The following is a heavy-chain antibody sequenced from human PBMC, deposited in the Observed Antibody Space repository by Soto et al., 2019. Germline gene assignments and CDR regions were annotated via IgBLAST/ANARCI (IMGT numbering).Heavy chain of an antibody. J-gene: IGHJ4*02. CDR3: ATDHCSGGSCPQRRVDY. V-gene: IGHV3-30*03. Sequence: GGSLRLSCAASGFTFSDYGMHWVRQAPGKGLEWVAVISYDGSNKYYADSVKGRFTISRDNSKNTLYLQMNSLRAEDTAVYYCATDHCSGGSCPQRRVDYWGQGTLVTVSS. CDR1: GFTFSDYG. CDR2: ISYDGSNK. D-gene: IGHD2-15*01.